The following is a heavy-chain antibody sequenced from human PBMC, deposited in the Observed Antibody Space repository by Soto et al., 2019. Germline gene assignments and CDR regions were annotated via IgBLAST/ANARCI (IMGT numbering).Heavy chain of an antibody. Sequence: QLQLQESGPGLVKPSETLSLTCTVSGGSISSSSYYWGWIRQPPGKGLEWIGSIYYSGSTYYNPSLKRRVTISVDTSKNQFSLKLSSVTAADTAVYYCASWPRGIAARPDYWGQGTLVTVSS. CDR2: IYYSGST. J-gene: IGHJ4*02. D-gene: IGHD6-6*01. CDR3: ASWPRGIAARPDY. CDR1: GGSISSSSYY. V-gene: IGHV4-39*01.